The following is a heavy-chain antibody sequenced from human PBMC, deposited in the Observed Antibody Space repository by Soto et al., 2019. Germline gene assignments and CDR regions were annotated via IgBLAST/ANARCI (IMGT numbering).Heavy chain of an antibody. V-gene: IGHV1-18*01. Sequence: ASVKVSCKASVYTFTSYGISWVRQAPGQGLEWMGWISAYNGNTNYAQKLQGRVTMTTDTSTSTAYMELRSLRSDDTAVYYCAREKSNYDFWSGPPGRYYYGMDVWGQGTTVTVSS. CDR3: AREKSNYDFWSGPPGRYYYGMDV. CDR1: VYTFTSYG. J-gene: IGHJ6*02. D-gene: IGHD3-3*01. CDR2: ISAYNGNT.